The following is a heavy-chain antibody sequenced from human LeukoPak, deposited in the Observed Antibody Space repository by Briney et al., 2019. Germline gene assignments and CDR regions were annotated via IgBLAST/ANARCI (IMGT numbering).Heavy chain of an antibody. D-gene: IGHD6-13*01. J-gene: IGHJ4*02. Sequence: GGSLRLSCAASGFTFSSYWMHWVRQAPGKGLVWVSRINSDGSSTSYADSVKGRFTISRDNSKNTLYLQMNSLRAEDTAVYYCARETGYSSSWSIDYWGQGTLVTVSS. CDR2: INSDGSST. V-gene: IGHV3-74*01. CDR1: GFTFSSYW. CDR3: ARETGYSSSWSIDY.